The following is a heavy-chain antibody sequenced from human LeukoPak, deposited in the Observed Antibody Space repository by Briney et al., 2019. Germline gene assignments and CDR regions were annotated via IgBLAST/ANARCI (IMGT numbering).Heavy chain of an antibody. Sequence: ASVKVSCKASGYTFTGYYMHWVRQAPGQGLEWMGWINPNSGGTNYAQKFQGRVTMTRDTSISTAYMELSRLRSDDTAVYYCARETVRYCSGGSCYSTGFDPWGQGTLVTVSS. CDR2: INPNSGGT. D-gene: IGHD2-15*01. V-gene: IGHV1-2*02. J-gene: IGHJ5*02. CDR3: ARETVRYCSGGSCYSTGFDP. CDR1: GYTFTGYY.